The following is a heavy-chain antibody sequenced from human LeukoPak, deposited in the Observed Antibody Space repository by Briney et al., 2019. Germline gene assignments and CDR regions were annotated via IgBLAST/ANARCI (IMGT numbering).Heavy chain of an antibody. Sequence: GGSLRLSCAASGFTFSSYWMSWVRQAPGKGLEWVANIKQDGSEKYYVDSVKGRFTISRDNAKNSLYLQMNSLRAEDTAVYYCARGVNYHGSGSYLRDWFDPWGQGTLVTVSS. V-gene: IGHV3-7*01. CDR1: GFTFSSYW. J-gene: IGHJ5*02. CDR3: ARGVNYHGSGSYLRDWFDP. D-gene: IGHD3-10*01. CDR2: IKQDGSEK.